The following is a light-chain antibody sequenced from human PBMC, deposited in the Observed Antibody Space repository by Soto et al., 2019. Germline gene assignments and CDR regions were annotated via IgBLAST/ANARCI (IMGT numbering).Light chain of an antibody. V-gene: IGKV3-15*01. CDR3: QQRNVWPPVT. J-gene: IGKJ5*01. Sequence: EIVMTQSPGTLSVSPGERATLSCRASQSVSVNLAWYQQKPGQAPRLLIYGVSTRATGIPARFSGSESGTEFTLTISSLEPEDSAVYYCQQRNVWPPVTFGQGTRLEI. CDR2: GVS. CDR1: QSVSVN.